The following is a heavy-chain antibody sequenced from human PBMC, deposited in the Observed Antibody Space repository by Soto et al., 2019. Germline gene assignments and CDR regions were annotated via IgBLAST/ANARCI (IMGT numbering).Heavy chain of an antibody. CDR3: AKGGAALHSYCGLDV. V-gene: IGHV3-23*01. CDR2: IISGGGNT. Sequence: QPXGSLRLSCAASGVTFSNYVMTWVRQTPGKGLDWVSGIISGGGNTHYADSVMGRFTISRDNSKRTLFLQMHSLRVEDTAIYYCAKGGAALHSYCGLDVWGQGTTVTVSS. D-gene: IGHD2-15*01. J-gene: IGHJ6*02. CDR1: GVTFSNYV.